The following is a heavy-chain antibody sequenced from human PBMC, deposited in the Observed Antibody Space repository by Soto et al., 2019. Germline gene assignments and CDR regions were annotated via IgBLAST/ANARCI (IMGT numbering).Heavy chain of an antibody. J-gene: IGHJ4*02. CDR1: GYTFTSYA. D-gene: IGHD4-17*01. CDR3: ARFGTVIDY. Sequence: QVQLVQSGAAVKKPGASVKVSCKASGYTFTSYAMHWVRQAPGQRLEWMGWINAGNGNTKYSQKFQGRVTITRDTSASTAYTELSLLRSEDTAVYYWARFGTVIDYWGQGPLVAVSS. CDR2: INAGNGNT. V-gene: IGHV1-3*01.